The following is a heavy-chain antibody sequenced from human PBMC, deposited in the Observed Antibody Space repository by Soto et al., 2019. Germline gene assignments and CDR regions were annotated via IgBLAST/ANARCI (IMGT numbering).Heavy chain of an antibody. Sequence: SETLSLTCTVSGGSIRSNNYYWGWIRQPPGKGLEWIGSIYHSGSTNYNPSLKSRVTLSVDTSKNQFSLKLSSVTDADTAVYYCASTVVTWGDYFDYWGQGTLVTVSS. CDR1: GGSIRSNNYY. CDR2: IYHSGST. V-gene: IGHV4-39*01. J-gene: IGHJ4*02. D-gene: IGHD3-10*01. CDR3: ASTVVTWGDYFDY.